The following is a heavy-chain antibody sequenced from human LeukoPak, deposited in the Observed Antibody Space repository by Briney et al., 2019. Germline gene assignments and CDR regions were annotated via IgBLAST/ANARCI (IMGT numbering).Heavy chain of an antibody. D-gene: IGHD1-1*01. CDR2: ISYSGST. Sequence: PSETLSLTCTVSGGSISSGSYYWGWIRQPPGEGLEWIGSISYSGSTYYNPSLKSRVTISLDTSKNQFSLKLSSVTAADTAVYYCARQVANDYWYFDLWGRGTLVTVSS. V-gene: IGHV4-39*07. J-gene: IGHJ2*01. CDR1: GGSISSGSYY. CDR3: ARQVANDYWYFDL.